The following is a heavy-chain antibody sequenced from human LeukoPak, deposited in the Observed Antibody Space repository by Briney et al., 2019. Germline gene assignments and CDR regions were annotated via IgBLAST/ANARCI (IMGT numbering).Heavy chain of an antibody. D-gene: IGHD3-10*01. CDR2: ISRSSIYI. V-gene: IGHV3-21*01. J-gene: IGHJ6*02. CDR1: GFTFSSYN. Sequence: GGSLRLSCAASGFTFSSYNMNWVRQAPGKGLEWVSSISRSSIYIYYADAVKGRFTISRDNDDNSLFLQMNGLRAEDTAVYYCARDSGDGSGTYYPYGMDVWGQGTTVTVSS. CDR3: ARDSGDGSGTYYPYGMDV.